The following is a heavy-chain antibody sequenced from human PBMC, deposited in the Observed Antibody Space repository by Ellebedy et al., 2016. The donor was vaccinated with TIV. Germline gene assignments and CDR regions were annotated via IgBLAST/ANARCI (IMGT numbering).Heavy chain of an antibody. J-gene: IGHJ4*02. CDR1: GFTFSSYW. CDR2: INGDGTTT. V-gene: IGHV3-74*03. D-gene: IGHD5-12*01. Sequence: PGGSLRLSCAVSGFTFSSYWMQWVRQAPGKGLVWVSGINGDGTTTTYAGSVKGRFTISRDNAKNTLYLQMNRLRVEDTAVYFCARRKREGDYDYFGFDHWGQGTLVTVSS. CDR3: ARRKREGDYDYFGFDH.